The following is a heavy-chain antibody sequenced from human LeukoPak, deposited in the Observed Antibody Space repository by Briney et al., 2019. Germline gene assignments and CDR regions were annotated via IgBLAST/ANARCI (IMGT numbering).Heavy chain of an antibody. Sequence: PSETLSLTCTVSGGSISSYYWSWIRQPPGKGLEWIGYIYHSGSTNYNPSLKSRVTISVDTSKNQFSLKLSSVTAADTAVYYCARADYYGSGSYYNGWGQGTLVTVSS. CDR2: IYHSGST. D-gene: IGHD3-10*01. V-gene: IGHV4-59*01. CDR3: ARADYYGSGSYYNG. CDR1: GGSISSYY. J-gene: IGHJ4*02.